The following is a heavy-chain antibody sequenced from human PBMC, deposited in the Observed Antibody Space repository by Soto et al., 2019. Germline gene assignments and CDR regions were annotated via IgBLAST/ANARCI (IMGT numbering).Heavy chain of an antibody. CDR3: ARDSTDYYDTGSYCDY. Sequence: GGSLRLSCAASGFSFSSYNMHWVRQAPGKGLEWISYISGSGETISYADSVKGRFTISRDNGKNSLFLQMNSLRDEDTAVYYCARDSTDYYDTGSYCDYWGPGTLVTVSS. CDR2: ISGSGETI. V-gene: IGHV3-48*02. D-gene: IGHD3-22*01. J-gene: IGHJ4*02. CDR1: GFSFSSYN.